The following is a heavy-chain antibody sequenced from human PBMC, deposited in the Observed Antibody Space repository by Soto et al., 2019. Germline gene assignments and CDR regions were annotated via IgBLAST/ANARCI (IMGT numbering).Heavy chain of an antibody. Sequence: PGGSLRLSCAASGFTFSSYGMHWVRQAPGKGLEWVAVISYDGSNKYYADSVKGRFTISRDNSKNTLYLQMNSLRAEDTAVYYCAKDSPLREEVVINSYYGMDVWGQGTTVTVSS. V-gene: IGHV3-30*18. CDR3: AKDSPLREEVVINSYYGMDV. CDR1: GFTFSSYG. D-gene: IGHD3-22*01. J-gene: IGHJ6*02. CDR2: ISYDGSNK.